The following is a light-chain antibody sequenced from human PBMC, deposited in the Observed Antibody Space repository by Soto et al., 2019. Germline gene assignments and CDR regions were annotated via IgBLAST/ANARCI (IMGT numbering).Light chain of an antibody. CDR1: QSLWYNSNNKNY. V-gene: IGKV4-1*01. CDR3: QQYFSIPLT. Sequence: DIVMTQSPDSLTVPLAERATINCKSSQSLWYNSNNKNYLAWYQQKPGQPPKVVIFWASTRESGVPDRFSGSGSGTDFTLTISSLQAEDVAVYYCQQYFSIPLTFGGGTKVEIK. CDR2: WAS. J-gene: IGKJ4*01.